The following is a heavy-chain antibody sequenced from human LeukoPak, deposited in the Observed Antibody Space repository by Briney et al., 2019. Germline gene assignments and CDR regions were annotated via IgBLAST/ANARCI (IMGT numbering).Heavy chain of an antibody. CDR3: VACRDNSCYSETFGF. Sequence: SETLSLTCTVSGGSISSSNYYWGWIRQPPGKGLEWIGSIYYSGSTYYNPSLKSRVTISVDTSKNQFSLKLSSVTAADTAVYYCVACRDNSCYSETFGFWGQGTTVTVSS. D-gene: IGHD2-15*01. CDR2: IYYSGST. V-gene: IGHV4-39*07. J-gene: IGHJ3*01. CDR1: GGSISSSNYY.